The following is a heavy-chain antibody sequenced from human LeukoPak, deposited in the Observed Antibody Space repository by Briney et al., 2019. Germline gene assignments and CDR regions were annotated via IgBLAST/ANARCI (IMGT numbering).Heavy chain of an antibody. V-gene: IGHV3-48*04. CDR1: GFIFSNFA. Sequence: GGSLRLSCAASGFIFSNFAMNWVRQAPGKGPEWVSYISSSSDAIYYADSVKGRFTMSRDNAKSSLYLQMNSLRAEDTAMYYCARATRGGYDYWGQGTLVTVSS. CDR2: ISSSSDAI. CDR3: ARATRGGYDY. D-gene: IGHD5-24*01. J-gene: IGHJ4*02.